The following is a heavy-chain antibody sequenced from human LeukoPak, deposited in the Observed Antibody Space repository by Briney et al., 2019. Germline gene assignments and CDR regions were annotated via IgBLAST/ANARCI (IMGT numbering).Heavy chain of an antibody. CDR2: IYYSGST. J-gene: IGHJ3*02. D-gene: IGHD3-3*01. Sequence: SETLSLTCTVSGGSISSGGYHWSWIRQHPGKGLEWIGYIYYSGSTYYNPSLKSRVTISVDTSKNQFSLKLSSVTAADTAVYYCARDRTYYDFWGAFDIWGQGTMVTVSS. CDR1: GGSISSGGYH. V-gene: IGHV4-31*03. CDR3: ARDRTYYDFWGAFDI.